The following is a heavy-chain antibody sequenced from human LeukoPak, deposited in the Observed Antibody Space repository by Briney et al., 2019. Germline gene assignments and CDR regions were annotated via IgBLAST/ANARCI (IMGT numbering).Heavy chain of an antibody. Sequence: SETLSLTYAVYGGSFSGYYWSWIRQPPGKGLEWIGEINHSGSTNYNPSLKSRVTISVDTSKNQFSLKLSSVTAADTAVYYCARQVISSWYLWNWFDPWGQGTLVTVSS. D-gene: IGHD6-13*01. V-gene: IGHV4-34*01. CDR1: GGSFSGYY. CDR3: ARQVISSWYLWNWFDP. J-gene: IGHJ5*02. CDR2: INHSGST.